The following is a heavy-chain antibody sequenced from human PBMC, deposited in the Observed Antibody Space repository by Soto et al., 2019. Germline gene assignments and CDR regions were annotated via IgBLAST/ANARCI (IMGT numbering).Heavy chain of an antibody. D-gene: IGHD3-22*01. J-gene: IGHJ4*02. CDR2: IYSAGNT. V-gene: IGHV3-53*01. Sequence: EVQLVESGGGLIQPGGSLRLSCAASGFTVSSTSMAWVRQAPGKGLEWVSVIYSAGNTYYADSVKGRFTISRDSSKNTLYLQMNSLRAEDTAVYYCAARRDLLDNYFDFWGQGTLVTVSS. CDR3: AARRDLLDNYFDF. CDR1: GFTVSSTS.